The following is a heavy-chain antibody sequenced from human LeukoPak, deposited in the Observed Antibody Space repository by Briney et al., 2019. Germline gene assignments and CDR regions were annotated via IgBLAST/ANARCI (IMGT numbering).Heavy chain of an antibody. CDR2: VSGSGRST. D-gene: IGHD6-13*01. J-gene: IGHJ5*02. V-gene: IGHV3-23*01. Sequence: PGGSLRPSCAASGFSFSNYAMGWVRQAPGKGLEWVSSVSGSGRSTYHADSVKGRFTISRDNSTNTVYLQMSSLRAEDTAVYYCAKSNGYRVYNWFNPWGQGTLVTVSS. CDR3: AKSNGYRVYNWFNP. CDR1: GFSFSNYA.